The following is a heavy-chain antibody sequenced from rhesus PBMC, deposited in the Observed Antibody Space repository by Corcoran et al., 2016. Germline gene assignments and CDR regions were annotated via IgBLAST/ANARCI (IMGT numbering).Heavy chain of an antibody. CDR2: INESGGTT. CDR3: SREPPGDFGFDY. D-gene: IGHD4-29*01. J-gene: IGHJ4*01. Sequence: EVQLVESGGDLVKPGGSLRLSCVASGFTFSNYFMHWVRQAPGEGLGWVSFINESGGTTHYADSVKGRFTISRDNAKNSLFLEMNSLRAEDSAVYFCSREPPGDFGFDYWGQGVLVAVSS. CDR1: GFTFSNYF. V-gene: IGHV3-100*01.